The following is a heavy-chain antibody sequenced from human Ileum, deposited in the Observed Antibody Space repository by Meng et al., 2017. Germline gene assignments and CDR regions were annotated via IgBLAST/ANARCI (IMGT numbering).Heavy chain of an antibody. CDR1: GDSISSSNW. CDR3: ATNKNKKIDY. CDR2: IFHTGST. V-gene: IGHV4-4*02. D-gene: IGHD2/OR15-2a*01. J-gene: IGHJ4*02. Sequence: VQLQESCPGRVEPSGTLSLTCVVSGDSISSSNWWNWVRQPPGKGLEWIGEIFHTGSTNYNPSLKSRVTISADKSKNQFSLNLSSVTAADTAVYYCATNKNKKIDYWGQGTLVTVSS.